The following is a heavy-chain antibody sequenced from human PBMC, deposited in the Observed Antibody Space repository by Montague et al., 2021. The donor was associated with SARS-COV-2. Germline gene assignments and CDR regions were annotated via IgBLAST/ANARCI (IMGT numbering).Heavy chain of an antibody. J-gene: IGHJ4*02. V-gene: IGHV4-39*07. CDR1: GGPISGSSYY. CDR3: ARQLQYYDWRADH. D-gene: IGHD3-9*01. Sequence: SETLSLTCSVSGGPISGSSYYWGWIRQPPGKGLEWVGNIYHAGSTYYNPSLKSRATIFVDTSNSQFSLKLTSVTAADTAVYYCARQLQYYDWRADHWGQGTLDSVSS. CDR2: IYHAGST.